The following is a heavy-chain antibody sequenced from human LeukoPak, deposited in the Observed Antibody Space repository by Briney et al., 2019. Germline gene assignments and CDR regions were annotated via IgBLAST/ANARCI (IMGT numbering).Heavy chain of an antibody. Sequence: SQTLSLTCTVSGGSLSSSSYYWGCIRPPPGKGLEWIGSIYYSGTTYYNPSLKSRVTISADTSKYRVDLQLSYVSAADTAVYYCAIQSPRPNRSVSPRGAHQFDYWAQGTLVTVSS. CDR1: GGSLSSSSYY. D-gene: IGHD3-10*01. CDR3: AIQSPRPNRSVSPRGAHQFDY. V-gene: IGHV4-39*01. J-gene: IGHJ4*02. CDR2: IYYSGTT.